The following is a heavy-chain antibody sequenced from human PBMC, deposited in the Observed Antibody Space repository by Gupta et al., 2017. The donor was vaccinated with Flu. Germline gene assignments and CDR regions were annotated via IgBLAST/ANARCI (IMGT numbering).Heavy chain of an antibody. CDR3: ATSSYDGVYFPSDY. CDR2: VVNSGNT. Sequence: QLQLQESGSGLVKPSETLSLTCTVSSAPSSTSRYYWGWFRQPPGKGLEWIGTVVNSGNTYYNPSLKSRLTISLDTSKSQFSLRLSSVTAADTAIYCCATSSYDGVYFPSDYWGQGTLVTVSS. CDR1: SAPSSTSRYY. V-gene: IGHV4-39*01. D-gene: IGHD3-10*01. J-gene: IGHJ4*02.